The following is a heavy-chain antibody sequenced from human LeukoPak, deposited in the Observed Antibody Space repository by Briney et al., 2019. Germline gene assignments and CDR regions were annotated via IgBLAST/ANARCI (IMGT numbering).Heavy chain of an antibody. CDR1: GGSISSGDSY. CDR3: ARGDWQYINNWSNWFDP. Sequence: SETLSLTCTVSGGSISSGDSYWSWIRQPPGMGLECIGYIYYTGSTYYNPSLKSRVTISVDTSKNQFSLKLSSVTAADTAVYYCARGDWQYINNWSNWFDPWGQGTLVTVSS. J-gene: IGHJ5*02. CDR2: IYYTGST. D-gene: IGHD1-1*01. V-gene: IGHV4-30-4*08.